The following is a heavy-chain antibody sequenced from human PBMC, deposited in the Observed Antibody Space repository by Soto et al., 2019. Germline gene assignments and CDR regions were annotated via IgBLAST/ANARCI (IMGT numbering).Heavy chain of an antibody. CDR3: AREFTHRYGMDV. CDR1: GYTFTGNY. Sequence: GASVKVSCKDSGYTFTGNYMHWVRQAPGQGLEWMGWINPNSGGTNYAQKFQGWVTMTRDTSISTAYMELSRLRSDDTAVYYCAREFTHRYGMDVWGQGTTVTVS. V-gene: IGHV1-2*04. J-gene: IGHJ6*02. CDR2: INPNSGGT.